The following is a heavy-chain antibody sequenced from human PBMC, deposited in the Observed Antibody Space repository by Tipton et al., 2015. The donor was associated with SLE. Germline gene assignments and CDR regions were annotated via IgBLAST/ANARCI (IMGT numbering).Heavy chain of an antibody. CDR1: GFTFSSYS. J-gene: IGHJ4*02. Sequence: SLRLSCAASGFTFSSYSMNWVRQAPGKGLEWVSSISSSSSYIYYADSVKGRFTISRDNAENSLYLQMNSLRAEDTAVYYCARVAGTGYYFDYWGQGTLVTVSS. V-gene: IGHV3-21*01. D-gene: IGHD6-19*01. CDR3: ARVAGTGYYFDY. CDR2: ISSSSSYI.